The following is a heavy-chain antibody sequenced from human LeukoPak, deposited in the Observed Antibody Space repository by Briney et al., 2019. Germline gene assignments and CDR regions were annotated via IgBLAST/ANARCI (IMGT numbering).Heavy chain of an antibody. V-gene: IGHV3-23*01. CDR1: GFTFSSYA. CDR2: ISGSGGST. Sequence: GGSLRLSCAASGFTFSSYAMSWVRQAPGKGLEWVSAISGSGGSTYYADSVKGRFTISRDNSKNTLYLQMNSLRAEDTAVYYCAREQMITFGGVIVKGAFDIWGQGTMVTVSS. J-gene: IGHJ3*02. D-gene: IGHD3-16*02. CDR3: AREQMITFGGVIVKGAFDI.